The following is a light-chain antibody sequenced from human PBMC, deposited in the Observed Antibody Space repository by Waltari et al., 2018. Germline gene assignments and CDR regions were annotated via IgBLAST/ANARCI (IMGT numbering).Light chain of an antibody. Sequence: DIVMTQSPLPLPVTPGQPASISCSSSQSLLHSNGYKYLAWYLKQPGQSPQLLCDLGSSRGSGVPARFSGSGSGTDFTLKISRVEAEDLGVYYCMQALQTPRTFGQGTKLDIK. J-gene: IGKJ2*01. CDR1: QSLLHSNGYKY. CDR2: LGS. CDR3: MQALQTPRT. V-gene: IGKV2-28*01.